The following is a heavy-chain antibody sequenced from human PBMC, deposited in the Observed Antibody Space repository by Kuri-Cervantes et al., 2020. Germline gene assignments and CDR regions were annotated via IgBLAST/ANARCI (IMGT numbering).Heavy chain of an antibody. CDR1: GGSFSGYY. D-gene: IGHD3-10*01. J-gene: IGHJ4*02. Sequence: SQTLSLTCAVYGGSFSGYYWSWIRQTPGKRLEWIGYVDYSGSTNYNPSLKSRVTTSVDTSKNQFSLKLSSVTAADTAVYYCARGIYYYGSGSYSKYYFDYWGQGTLVTVSS. CDR2: VDYSGST. V-gene: IGHV4-59*01. CDR3: ARGIYYYGSGSYSKYYFDY.